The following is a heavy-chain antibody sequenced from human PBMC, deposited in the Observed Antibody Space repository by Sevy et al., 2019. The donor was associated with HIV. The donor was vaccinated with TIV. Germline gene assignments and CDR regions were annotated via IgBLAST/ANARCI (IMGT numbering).Heavy chain of an antibody. V-gene: IGHV4-39*01. CDR3: ARLRGGYGNGWFYYYMDV. CDR1: GGSIRRGDYF. Sequence: SETLSLTCSVTGGSIRRGDYFWGWIRQSPGKGLEWIGSITDGGSTIYNPSLKSRVTMAVDTSKNQFSLKLSSVTAADTAVHYCARLRGGYGNGWFYYYMDVWGKGTTVTVSS. J-gene: IGHJ6*03. D-gene: IGHD3-10*01. CDR2: ITDGGST.